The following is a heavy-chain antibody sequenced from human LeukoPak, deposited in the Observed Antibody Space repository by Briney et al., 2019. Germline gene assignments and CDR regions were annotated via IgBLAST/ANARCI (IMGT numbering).Heavy chain of an antibody. CDR3: ARGGYSYGTPNGYFDY. CDR2: IYYSGST. J-gene: IGHJ4*02. D-gene: IGHD5-18*01. Sequence: SETLSLTCTVSGGSISSYYWSWIRQPPGKGLEWIGYIYYSGSTNYNPSLKSRVTISVDTSKNQFSLKLSSVTAADTAVYSCARGGYSYGTPNGYFDYWGQGTLATVSS. V-gene: IGHV4-59*01. CDR1: GGSISSYY.